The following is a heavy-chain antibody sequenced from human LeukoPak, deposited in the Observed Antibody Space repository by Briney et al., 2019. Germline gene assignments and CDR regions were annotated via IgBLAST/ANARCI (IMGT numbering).Heavy chain of an antibody. Sequence: PGGSLRLSCAASGFTFSTYSMNWVRQAPGKGLEWVSSISTSSSYIYHADSVKGRFTTSRDNAKKSLYMQMNSLRAEDTAVYYCVGGDYWGQGTLVTVSS. CDR3: VGGDY. CDR1: GFTFSTYS. V-gene: IGHV3-21*01. J-gene: IGHJ4*02. CDR2: ISTSSSYI.